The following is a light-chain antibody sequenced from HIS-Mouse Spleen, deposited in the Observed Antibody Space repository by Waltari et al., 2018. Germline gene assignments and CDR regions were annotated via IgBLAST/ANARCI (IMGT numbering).Light chain of an antibody. Sequence: QSVLTQPPSASGTPGQRVTLSCSGSSSNIGSNYVYWYQQLPRTAPKLLIYRNNQRPSGVPDRFSGSKSGTSASLAISGLRSEDEADYYCAAWDDSLSGPVFGGGTKLTVL. J-gene: IGLJ3*02. V-gene: IGLV1-47*01. CDR2: RNN. CDR3: AAWDDSLSGPV. CDR1: SSNIGSNY.